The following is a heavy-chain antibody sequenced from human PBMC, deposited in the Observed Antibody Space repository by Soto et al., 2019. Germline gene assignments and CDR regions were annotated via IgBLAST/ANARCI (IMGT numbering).Heavy chain of an antibody. CDR2: ISSSSSYI. V-gene: IGHV3-21*01. Sequence: GGSLRLSCAASGFTFSSYIMNWVRQAPGKGLEWVSSISSSSSYIYYADSVKGRFTISRDNAKNSLYLQMNSLRAEDTAVYYCARDSTYPGTPGIADYWGQGTLVTVSS. J-gene: IGHJ4*02. CDR1: GFTFSSYI. D-gene: IGHD6-13*01. CDR3: ARDSTYPGTPGIADY.